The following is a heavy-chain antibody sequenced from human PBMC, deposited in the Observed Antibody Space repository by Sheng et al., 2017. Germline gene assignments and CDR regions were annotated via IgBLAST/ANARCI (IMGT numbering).Heavy chain of an antibody. CDR3: TRDAWVDY. J-gene: IGHJ4*02. CDR2: IDSSSGYI. Sequence: EVQLVESGGDLVKPGGSLRLSCAASGFTFSVYTMNWVRQAPGKGLEWVSSIDSSSGYIYYADSLKGRFTISRDNTKNSLYLQMNSLRAEDTAVYYCTRDAWVDYWGQGTLV. V-gene: IGHV3-21*01. D-gene: IGHD1-26*01. CDR1: GFTFSVYT.